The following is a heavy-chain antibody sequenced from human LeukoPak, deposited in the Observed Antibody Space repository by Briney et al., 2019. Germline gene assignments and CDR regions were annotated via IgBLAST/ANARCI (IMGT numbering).Heavy chain of an antibody. CDR1: GDSISSDRYN. CDR2: IYTSGST. D-gene: IGHD6-13*01. Sequence: SQTLSLTCSVSGDSISSDRYNWNWIRQPAGKGLEWIGRIYTSGSTYYNPSLKSRVTISVDTSKNQFSLKLSSVTAAVTAVYYCARRDPGIAAAGKRYWDPREQELDYWREGTLLTVSS. V-gene: IGHV4-61*02. CDR3: ARRDPGIAAAGKRYWDPREQELDY. J-gene: IGHJ4*01.